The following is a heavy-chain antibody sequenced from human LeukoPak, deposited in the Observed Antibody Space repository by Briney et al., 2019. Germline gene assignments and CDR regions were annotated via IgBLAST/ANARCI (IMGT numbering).Heavy chain of an antibody. V-gene: IGHV4-34*01. CDR1: GGSFSGNY. J-gene: IGHJ6*02. Sequence: NPSETLSLTCAVYGGSFSGNYWSWIRQPPGRGLEWIGEINHSGSTNYNPSLKSRVTISVDTSKNQFSLKLSSVTAADTAVYYCARGPYCSSTSCPEEVWGQGTTVTVSS. CDR2: INHSGST. D-gene: IGHD2-2*01. CDR3: ARGPYCSSTSCPEEV.